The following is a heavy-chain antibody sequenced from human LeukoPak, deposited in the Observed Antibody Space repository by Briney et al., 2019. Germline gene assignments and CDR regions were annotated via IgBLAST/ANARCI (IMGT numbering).Heavy chain of an antibody. V-gene: IGHV3-30-3*01. CDR3: ARDHARELLRPDAFDI. CDR2: ISYDGSNK. CDR1: GFTFSSYA. D-gene: IGHD1-26*01. J-gene: IGHJ3*02. Sequence: GGSLRLSCAASGFTFSSYAMHWVRQAPGKGLEWVAVISYDGSNKYYADSVKGRFTISRDNSKNTLYLQMNSLRAEDTAVYYCARDHARELLRPDAFDIWGQGTMVTVSS.